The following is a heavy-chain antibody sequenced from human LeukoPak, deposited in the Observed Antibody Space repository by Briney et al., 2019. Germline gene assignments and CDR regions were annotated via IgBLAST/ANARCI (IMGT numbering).Heavy chain of an antibody. Sequence: SQTLSLTCTVSGGSISSGDYYWSWIRQPPGKGLEWIGYIYYSGSTYYNPSLKSRVTISVDTSKNQFSLKLSSVTAADTAVYYCARNSGSLPYYYYYYMAVWGKGTTVTVSS. CDR2: IYYSGST. D-gene: IGHD1-26*01. V-gene: IGHV4-30-4*08. J-gene: IGHJ6*03. CDR3: ARNSGSLPYYYYYYMAV. CDR1: GGSISSGDYY.